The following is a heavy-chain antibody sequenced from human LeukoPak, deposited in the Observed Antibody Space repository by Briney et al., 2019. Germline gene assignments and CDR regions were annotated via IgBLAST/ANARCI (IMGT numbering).Heavy chain of an antibody. V-gene: IGHV3-48*04. D-gene: IGHD3-10*01. CDR3: ARGIRKSAGVGYHYYMDV. CDR1: GVTFSTYT. J-gene: IGHJ6*03. Sequence: GGSLRLSCAASGVTFSTYTMNWVRQAPGKGLEGGSYITSSSSAIYYADSVKGRFTISRGNAENSLRAEDTAVYHCARGIRKSAGVGYHYYMDVWGKGTTVTVSS. CDR2: ITSSSSAI.